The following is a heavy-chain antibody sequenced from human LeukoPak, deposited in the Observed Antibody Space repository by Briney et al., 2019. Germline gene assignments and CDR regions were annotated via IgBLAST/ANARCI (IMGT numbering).Heavy chain of an antibody. CDR1: GYTFTSYG. CDR2: ISAYNGNT. D-gene: IGHD6-19*01. V-gene: IGHV1-18*01. CDR3: ARDRGIAVAGTEVDY. Sequence: ASVKVSCKASGYTFTSYGISWVRQAPGQGLEWMGWISAYNGNTNYAQKLQGRVTMTTDTSTSTAYMELRSLRSDDTAVCYCARDRGIAVAGTEVDYWGQGTLVTVSS. J-gene: IGHJ4*02.